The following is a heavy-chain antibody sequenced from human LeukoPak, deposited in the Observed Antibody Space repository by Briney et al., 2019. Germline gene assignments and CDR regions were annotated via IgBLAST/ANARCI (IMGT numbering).Heavy chain of an antibody. V-gene: IGHV3-23*01. CDR2: LSFSGDNS. J-gene: IGHJ3*01. CDR1: GFNFRDAA. Sequence: GGSLRLSCAASGFNFRDAAMTWVRQAPGKGLEWVSVLSFSGDNSYYADSVKGRFTISRDNTKNTLSLQMNSLRVEDTAIYYCAKDIQLSTWGLGTMVTVSS. D-gene: IGHD5-24*01. CDR3: AKDIQLST.